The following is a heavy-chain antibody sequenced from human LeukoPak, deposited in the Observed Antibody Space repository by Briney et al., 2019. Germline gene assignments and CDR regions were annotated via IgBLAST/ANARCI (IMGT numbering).Heavy chain of an antibody. D-gene: IGHD1-26*01. J-gene: IGHJ4*02. CDR1: GFTFSSYW. CDR2: IKQDGSEK. CDR3: ARVQWELRGVGSYFEY. V-gene: IGHV3-7*01. Sequence: GGSLRLSCVVSGFTFSSYWMSWVRQPPGKGLEWVANIKQDGSEKYYVDSVKGPFTMSRDNAKNSLYLQMNSLRAEDTAVYYCARVQWELRGVGSYFEYWGQGALVTVSS.